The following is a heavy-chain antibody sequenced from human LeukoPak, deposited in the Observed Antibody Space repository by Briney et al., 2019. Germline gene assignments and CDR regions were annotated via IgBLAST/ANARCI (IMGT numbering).Heavy chain of an antibody. CDR3: ARVAVAGTYFDY. V-gene: IGHV1-18*01. CDR1: GYTFTSFG. CDR2: ISAYNGNT. J-gene: IGHJ4*02. D-gene: IGHD6-19*01. Sequence: ASVKVSCKASGYTFTSFGTSWVRQAPGQGLEWMGWISAYNGNTNYAQKLQGRVTMATDTSTSTAYMELRSLRSDDTAVYYCARVAVAGTYFDYWGQGTLVTVSS.